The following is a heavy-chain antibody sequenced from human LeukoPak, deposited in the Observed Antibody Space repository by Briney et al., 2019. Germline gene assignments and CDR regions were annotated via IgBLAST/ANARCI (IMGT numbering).Heavy chain of an antibody. CDR1: GYTLTELS. D-gene: IGHD2-15*01. V-gene: IGHV1-24*01. J-gene: IGHJ6*02. Sequence: ASVKVSCKVSGYTLTELSMHWVRQAPGKGLEWMGGFDPEGGETIYAQKFQGRVTMTEDTSTDTAYMELSSLRSEDTAVYYCARGTSKYCSGGSCYRPEYYYGMDVWGQGTTVTVSS. CDR2: FDPEGGET. CDR3: ARGTSKYCSGGSCYRPEYYYGMDV.